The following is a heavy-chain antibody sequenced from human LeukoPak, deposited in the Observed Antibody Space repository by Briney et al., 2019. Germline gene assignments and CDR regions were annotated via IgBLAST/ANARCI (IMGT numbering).Heavy chain of an antibody. V-gene: IGHV3-7*01. CDR2: MKQDGSEK. J-gene: IGHJ5*02. Sequence: GGSLRLSCAASGFTFSSYWMSWVRQAPGKGLEWVANMKQDGSEKYYVDSVKGRFTISRDNAKNSLYLQMNSLRAEDTAVYYCARENVLRFLEWLPTYNWFDPWGQGTLVTVSS. D-gene: IGHD3-3*01. CDR3: ARENVLRFLEWLPTYNWFDP. CDR1: GFTFSSYW.